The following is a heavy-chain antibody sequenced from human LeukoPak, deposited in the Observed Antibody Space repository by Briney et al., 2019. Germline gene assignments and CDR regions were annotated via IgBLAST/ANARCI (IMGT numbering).Heavy chain of an antibody. CDR3: ARDPRIGAYGDHVPVAFDI. CDR2: IYTSGST. Sequence: PSETLSLTCTVSGGSISSYYWSWIRQPAGKGLEWIGRIYTSGSTNYNPSLKSRVTMSVDTSKNQFSLKLSSVTAADTAVYYCARDPRIGAYGDHVPVAFDIWGQGTMVTVSS. J-gene: IGHJ3*02. CDR1: GGSISSYY. D-gene: IGHD4-17*01. V-gene: IGHV4-4*07.